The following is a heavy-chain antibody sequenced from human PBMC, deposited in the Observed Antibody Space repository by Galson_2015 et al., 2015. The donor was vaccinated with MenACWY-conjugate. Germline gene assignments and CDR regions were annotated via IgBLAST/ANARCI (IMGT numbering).Heavy chain of an antibody. Sequence: SLRLSCAASGFTFSSYAMSWVRQAPGKGLEWVSAISGSGGSTYYADSVKGRFTISRDNSENTLYLQMNSLRAEDTAVYYCARGRITIFGVVTPPGGVDYWGQGTLVTVSS. CDR3: ARGRITIFGVVTPPGGVDY. D-gene: IGHD3-3*01. J-gene: IGHJ4*02. V-gene: IGHV3-23*01. CDR2: ISGSGGST. CDR1: GFTFSSYA.